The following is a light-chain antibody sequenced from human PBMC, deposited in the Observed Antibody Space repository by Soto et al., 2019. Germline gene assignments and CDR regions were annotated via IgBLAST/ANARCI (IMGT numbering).Light chain of an antibody. CDR1: QSVSSY. V-gene: IGKV3-11*01. J-gene: IGKJ1*01. CDR2: DAS. CDR3: QQRSNWPT. Sequence: EIVLTQSPATLSLSPGERATISCRASQSVSSYLAWYQQKPGQAPRLLIYDASNGATGIPARFSGSGSGTDFTFTFSSLEPEDFAVYYCQQRSNWPTFGQGTKV.